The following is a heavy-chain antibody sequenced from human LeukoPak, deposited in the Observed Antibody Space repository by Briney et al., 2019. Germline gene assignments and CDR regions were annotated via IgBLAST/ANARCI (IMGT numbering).Heavy chain of an antibody. CDR1: GFIFSSYG. CDR3: ARLETFSYSFDY. CDR2: IWYDGRNK. Sequence: GGSLRLSCAASGFIFSSYGMHWVRQAPGKGLEWVAVIWYDGRNKYYADSVKGRFTISRDNSKNTLYLQMNSLRAEDTAVYYCARLETFSYSFDYWGQGTLVTVSS. D-gene: IGHD1-26*01. J-gene: IGHJ4*02. V-gene: IGHV3-33*01.